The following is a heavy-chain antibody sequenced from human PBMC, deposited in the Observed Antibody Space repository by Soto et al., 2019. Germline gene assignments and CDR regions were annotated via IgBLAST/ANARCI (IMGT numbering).Heavy chain of an antibody. CDR2: IIPIFGTA. V-gene: IGHV1-69*01. CDR3: ARDAAAVDTAMVTFDY. J-gene: IGHJ4*02. Sequence: QVQLVQSGAEVKKPGSSVKVSCKASGGTFSSYAISWVRQAPGQGLEWMGGIIPIFGTANYAQKFQGRVTITADESTSTPYMELSSLRSEDTAVYYCARDAAAVDTAMVTFDYWGQGTLVTVSS. CDR1: GGTFSSYA. D-gene: IGHD5-18*01.